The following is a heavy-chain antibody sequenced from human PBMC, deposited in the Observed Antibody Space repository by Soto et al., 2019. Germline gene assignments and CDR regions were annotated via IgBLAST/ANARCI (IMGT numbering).Heavy chain of an antibody. CDR1: GFTFSVSA. J-gene: IGHJ6*02. CDR2: IRSKADNYAT. CDR3: ARLAEWEYYDGMDV. V-gene: IGHV3-73*02. Sequence: EVQLVESGGGLVQPGGSLKLSCAVSGFTFSVSAIHWVRQASGKGVEWVGRIRSKADNYATAYGASVKGRFSISRDDSTNTAYLQMSSLNTEDTAVYYCARLAEWEYYDGMDVWGQGTTVTVSS. D-gene: IGHD1-26*01.